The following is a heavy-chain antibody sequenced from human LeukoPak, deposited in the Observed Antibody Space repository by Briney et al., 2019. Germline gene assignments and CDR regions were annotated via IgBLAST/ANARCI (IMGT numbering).Heavy chain of an antibody. CDR1: GFAFSSYG. CDR2: IWYDGSNK. CDR3: ARDKGKWSEYYYYMDV. V-gene: IGHV3-33*01. J-gene: IGHJ6*03. D-gene: IGHD1-26*01. Sequence: GRSLRLSCAASGFAFSSYGMHWVRQAPGKGLERVAVIWYDGSNKYYADSVKGRFTISRDNSKNTLYLQMNSLRAEDTAVYYCARDKGKWSEYYYYMDVWGKGTTVTVSS.